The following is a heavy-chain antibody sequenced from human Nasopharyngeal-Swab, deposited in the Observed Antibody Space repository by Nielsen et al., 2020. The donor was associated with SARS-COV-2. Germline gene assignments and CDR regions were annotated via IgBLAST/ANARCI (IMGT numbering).Heavy chain of an antibody. CDR3: AKDGTLLGYYYYGMDV. CDR1: GFTFSSYA. J-gene: IGHJ6*02. V-gene: IGHV3-23*03. D-gene: IGHD2-8*02. CDR2: IYSGGSST. Sequence: GEPLKISCAASGFTFSSYAMSWVRQAPGKGLEWVSVIYSGGSSTYYADSVKGRFTISRDNSKNTLYLQMNSLRAEDTAVYYCAKDGTLLGYYYYGMDVWGQGTTVTVSS.